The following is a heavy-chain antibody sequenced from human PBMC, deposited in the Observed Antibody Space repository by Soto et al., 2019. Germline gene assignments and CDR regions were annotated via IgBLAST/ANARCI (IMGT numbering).Heavy chain of an antibody. J-gene: IGHJ6*02. CDR1: GFTFSSYG. V-gene: IGHV3-30*18. D-gene: IGHD2-8*01. CDR3: AKDRGVYYYYYGMDV. Sequence: PGGSLRLSCAASGFTFSSYGMHRVRQAPGKGLEWVAVISYDGSNKYYADSVKGRFTISRDNSKNTLYLQMNSLRAEDTAVYYCAKDRGVYYYYYGMDVWGQGTTVAVSS. CDR2: ISYDGSNK.